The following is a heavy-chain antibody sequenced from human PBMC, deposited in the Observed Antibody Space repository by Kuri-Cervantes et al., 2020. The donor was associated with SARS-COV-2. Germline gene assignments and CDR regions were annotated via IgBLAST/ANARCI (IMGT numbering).Heavy chain of an antibody. CDR2: IYTSGST. CDR3: ARDYGLDP. J-gene: IGHJ5*02. D-gene: IGHD3-16*01. V-gene: IGHV4-4*07. Sequence: SEPLSLTCIVSGCSINTDSWAWIRQSPGKGLEWIGRIYTSGSTNYNPSLKSWVTMSVDTYKNQFSLKLSSVTAADTAVYYCARDYGLDPWGQGTLVTVSS. CDR1: GCSINTDS.